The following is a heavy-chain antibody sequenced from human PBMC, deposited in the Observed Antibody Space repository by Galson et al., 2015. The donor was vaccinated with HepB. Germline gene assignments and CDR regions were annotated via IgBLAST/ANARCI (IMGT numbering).Heavy chain of an antibody. J-gene: IGHJ4*02. D-gene: IGHD7-27*01. CDR2: TYNGGNT. V-gene: IGHV3-53*01. Sequence: SLRLSCAASGFIVTSNYMSWVRQAPEKGLEWVSTTYNGGNTDYADSVKGRFTISIDISKNTLYLQMNSLRAEDTAVYYCARLENWGSYYRGRGTLVTVSS. CDR1: GFIVTSNY. CDR3: ARLENWGSYY.